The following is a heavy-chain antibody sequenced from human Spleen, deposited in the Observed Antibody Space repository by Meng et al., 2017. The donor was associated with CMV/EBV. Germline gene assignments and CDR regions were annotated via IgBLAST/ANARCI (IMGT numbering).Heavy chain of an antibody. Sequence: SETLSLTCAVSGGSISSSNWWSWVRQPPGKGLEWIGEIYHSGSTNYNPSLKSRVTISVDKSKNQFSLKLSSVTAADTAVYYRARVRGGGQVLSGDPDYWGQGTLVTVSS. CDR3: ARVRGGGQVLSGDPDY. J-gene: IGHJ4*02. CDR2: IYHSGST. V-gene: IGHV4-4*02. D-gene: IGHD2-2*01. CDR1: GGSISSSNW.